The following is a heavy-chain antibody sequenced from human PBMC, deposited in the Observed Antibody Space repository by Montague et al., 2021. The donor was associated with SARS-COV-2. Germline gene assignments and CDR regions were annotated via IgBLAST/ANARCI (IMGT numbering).Heavy chain of an antibody. CDR3: IRDKGPGVAERFDY. V-gene: IGHV3-49*04. D-gene: IGHD5-24*01. J-gene: IGHJ4*02. CDR2: IRSKAYGGTT. CDR1: GFTFGDYA. Sequence: SLRLSCSSSGFTFGDYAMSWVRQAPGKGLESVAFIRSKAYGGTTXYAASVKGRFTTSRDDSKSVAFLQMNSLKTEDSAVYFCIRDKGPGVAERFDYWGQGTLVTVSS.